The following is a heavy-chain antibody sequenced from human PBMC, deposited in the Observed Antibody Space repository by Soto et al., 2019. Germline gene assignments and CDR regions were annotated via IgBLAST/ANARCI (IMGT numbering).Heavy chain of an antibody. CDR2: INPSGGST. Sequence: ASVKVSCKASGYTFTSYYMHWVRQAPGQGLEWMGIINPSGGSTSYAQKFQGRVTMTRDTSTSTVYMELSSLRSEDTAVYYCAREMSWDSSGYPYYCYGMDVWGQGTTVTVSS. CDR1: GYTFTSYY. D-gene: IGHD3-22*01. V-gene: IGHV1-46*01. CDR3: AREMSWDSSGYPYYCYGMDV. J-gene: IGHJ6*02.